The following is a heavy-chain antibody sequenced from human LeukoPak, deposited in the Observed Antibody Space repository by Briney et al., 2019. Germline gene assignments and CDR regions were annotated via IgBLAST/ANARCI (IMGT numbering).Heavy chain of an antibody. CDR2: IHYTGAT. D-gene: IGHD3-9*01. Sequence: SETLSLTCAVYGGSITGYYWSWIRQTPGRGLEWVGEIHYTGATSYNPSLKSRATISTDTSKNQVSLRLSSVTAAATAVYYCARGNILTGYCFDFWGQGALVTVSS. CDR3: ARGNILTGYCFDF. CDR1: GGSITGYY. V-gene: IGHV4-34*01. J-gene: IGHJ4*02.